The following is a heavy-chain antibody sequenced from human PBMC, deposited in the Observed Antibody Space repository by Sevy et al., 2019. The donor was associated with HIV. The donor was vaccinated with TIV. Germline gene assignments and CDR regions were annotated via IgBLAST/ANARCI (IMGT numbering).Heavy chain of an antibody. CDR3: ARATAGTAPHYSYYTMDI. V-gene: IGHV5-51*01. D-gene: IGHD6-13*01. Sequence: GESLKISCKGSGYIFSNYWIGWVRQMPGKGLEWMGIIYPGDSDSRYNPSFQGQVTISVDKSISTAYLHRSSLKASDTAIYYCARATAGTAPHYSYYTMDIWGQGTTVTVSS. CDR1: GYIFSNYW. CDR2: IYPGDSDS. J-gene: IGHJ6*02.